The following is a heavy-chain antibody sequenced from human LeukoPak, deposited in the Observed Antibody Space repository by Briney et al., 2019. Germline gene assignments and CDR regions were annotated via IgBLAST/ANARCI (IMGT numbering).Heavy chain of an antibody. CDR1: GYSFISYW. CDR2: IYPGDSNT. D-gene: IGHD2-8*01. CDR3: ARRFNENDAFDI. Sequence: GESLKISCKGSGYSFISYWIGWVREMPGKGLEWMGIIYPGDSNTRYSPSFQGQVTISADKSISTAYLQWSSLKASDTAMYYCARRFNENDAFDIWGQGTMVTVSS. J-gene: IGHJ3*02. V-gene: IGHV5-51*01.